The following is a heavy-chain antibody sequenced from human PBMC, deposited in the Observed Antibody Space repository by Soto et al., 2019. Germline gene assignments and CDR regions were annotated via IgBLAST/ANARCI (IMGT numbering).Heavy chain of an antibody. J-gene: IGHJ4*02. D-gene: IGHD6-19*01. CDR2: ISGDGGRT. Sequence: GGSLRLSCAASGFTFSDYYIQWVRQGPGKGLVWVSAISGDGGRTYYADSVRGRFAISRDNAKNTLYLQMNSLRADDTAVYYCVRGFMTMAGIQWGQGALVTVSS. CDR3: VRGFMTMAGIQ. V-gene: IGHV3-74*01. CDR1: GFTFSDYY.